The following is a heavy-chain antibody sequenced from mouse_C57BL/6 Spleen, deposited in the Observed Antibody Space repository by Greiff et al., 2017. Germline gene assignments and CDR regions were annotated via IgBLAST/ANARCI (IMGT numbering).Heavy chain of an antibody. J-gene: IGHJ3*01. D-gene: IGHD1-2*01. Sequence: EVMLVESGGDLVKPGGSLKLSCAASGFTFSSYGMSWVRQTPDKRLAWVATISSGGSYTYYPDSVKGRFTISRDNAKNTLYLQMSSLKSEDTAMYYCARRDGGAWFAYWGQGTLVTVSA. CDR2: ISSGGSYT. V-gene: IGHV5-6*02. CDR1: GFTFSSYG. CDR3: ARRDGGAWFAY.